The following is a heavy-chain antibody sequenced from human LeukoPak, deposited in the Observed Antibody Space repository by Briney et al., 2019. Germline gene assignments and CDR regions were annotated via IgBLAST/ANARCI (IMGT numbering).Heavy chain of an antibody. J-gene: IGHJ4*02. V-gene: IGHV3-30*01. Sequence: PGGSLRLSCAASGFTFSSYAMHWVRQAPGKGLEWVAVISYDGSNKYYADSVKGRFTISRDNSKNTLYLQMNSLRAKDTAVYYCARDHGDTFDYWGQGTLVTVSS. CDR2: ISYDGSNK. CDR3: ARDHGDTFDY. D-gene: IGHD3-10*01. CDR1: GFTFSSYA.